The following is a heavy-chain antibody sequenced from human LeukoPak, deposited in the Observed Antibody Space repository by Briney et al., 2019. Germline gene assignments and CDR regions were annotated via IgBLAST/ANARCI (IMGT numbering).Heavy chain of an antibody. D-gene: IGHD2-2*01. Sequence: SETLSLTCAVYGGSFSGYYWSWIRQPPGRGLEWIGEINHSGSTNYNPSLKSRVTISVDTSKNQFSLKLSSVTAADTAVYYCARGETVVVPAATGAYYYYGMDVWGRGTTVTVSS. CDR1: GGSFSGYY. CDR3: ARGETVVVPAATGAYYYYGMDV. V-gene: IGHV4-34*01. CDR2: INHSGST. J-gene: IGHJ6*02.